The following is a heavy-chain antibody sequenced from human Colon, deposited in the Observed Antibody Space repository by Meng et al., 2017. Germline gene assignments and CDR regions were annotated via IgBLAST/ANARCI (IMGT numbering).Heavy chain of an antibody. CDR3: ATIRGFLYGYSDD. D-gene: IGHD3-10*01. J-gene: IGHJ4*02. V-gene: IGHV1-8*02. CDR2: VTPKSGST. CDR1: VYTFTAYD. Sequence: VRRGQPGAGAKKAGASVKVSCKASVYTFTAYDICWVRQATGQGTEWLGWVTPKSGSTVYAPKFQGRVTMTRNTSISTAYLELTNLRSEDTAMYYCATIRGFLYGYSDDWGQGTLVTVSS.